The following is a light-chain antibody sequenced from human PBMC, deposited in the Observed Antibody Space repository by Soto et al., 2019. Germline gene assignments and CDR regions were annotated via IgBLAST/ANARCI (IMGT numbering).Light chain of an antibody. V-gene: IGKV3D-15*01. Sequence: EIVLTQSPCTLSLSTGEGDTLSCRASQSVSSSYLAWYQQRPGQTPSLLIYGASTRATGIPDRFSGSGSGTEFTLTISSLQSEDFAVYYCQQYNDWPRTFGQVTKVDIK. J-gene: IGKJ1*01. CDR3: QQYNDWPRT. CDR2: GAS. CDR1: QSVSSSY.